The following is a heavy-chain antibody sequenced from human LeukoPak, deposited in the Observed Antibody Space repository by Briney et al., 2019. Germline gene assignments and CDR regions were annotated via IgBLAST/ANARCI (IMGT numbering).Heavy chain of an antibody. CDR1: GGSFCSDSYY. CDR3: ARAAVAGDFLDY. Sequence: SETLSLTCTVSGGSFCSDSYYWTWIRQPPGKGLEWIGYIYYSGGTNYNPSLKSRLTISLDTSKNQFSLKVNSVTTADTAVYYCARAAVAGDFLDYWGQRTLVTVSS. CDR2: IYYSGGT. D-gene: IGHD6-19*01. J-gene: IGHJ4*02. V-gene: IGHV4-61*01.